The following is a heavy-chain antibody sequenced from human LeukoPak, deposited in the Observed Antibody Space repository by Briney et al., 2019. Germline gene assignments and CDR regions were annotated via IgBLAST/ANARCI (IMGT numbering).Heavy chain of an antibody. V-gene: IGHV4-59*01. J-gene: IGHJ4*02. D-gene: IGHD3-22*01. Sequence: SETLSLTCTVSGGSISSFYWSWIRQPPGKGLEWIGYIYYSGSTNYNPSLKSRVTISVDTSKNQFSLKLSSVTAADTAVYYCARAYYYDSSGYDYWGQGTLVTVSS. CDR2: IYYSGST. CDR3: ARAYYYDSSGYDY. CDR1: GGSISSFY.